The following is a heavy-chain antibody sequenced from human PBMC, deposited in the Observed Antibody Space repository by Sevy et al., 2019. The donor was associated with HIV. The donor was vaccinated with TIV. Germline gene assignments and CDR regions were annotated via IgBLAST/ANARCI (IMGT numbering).Heavy chain of an antibody. D-gene: IGHD6-13*01. V-gene: IGHV3-30*18. Sequence: GGSLRLSCVASGFTFSNYGMYWVRQAPGKGLEWVAVISFDGSNKYYADSVKGRFTISRDKSKNTLYLQMNSLRAEDTALYYCAKADQIAVAGTSGDYWGQGTLVTVSS. CDR3: AKADQIAVAGTSGDY. J-gene: IGHJ4*02. CDR1: GFTFSNYG. CDR2: ISFDGSNK.